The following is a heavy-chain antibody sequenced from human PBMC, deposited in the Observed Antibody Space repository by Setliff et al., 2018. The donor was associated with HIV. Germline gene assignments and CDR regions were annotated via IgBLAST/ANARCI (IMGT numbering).Heavy chain of an antibody. V-gene: IGHV4-59*04. CDR2: IYYSGST. CDR3: AGNPSKFWLSRTDV. D-gene: IGHD3-3*01. J-gene: IGHJ6*04. CDR1: GGTIWNYY. Sequence: SETLSLTCNVSGGTIWNYYWSWIRQPPGNGLEWIGAIYYSGSTYYDPSLKSRVTISTDTSKNQFSLKVSTVTATDTAVYYCAGNPSKFWLSRTDVWGKGATVTVSS.